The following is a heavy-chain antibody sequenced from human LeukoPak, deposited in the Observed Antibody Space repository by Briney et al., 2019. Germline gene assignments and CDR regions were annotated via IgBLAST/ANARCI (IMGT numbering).Heavy chain of an antibody. CDR1: GYTFTGYY. V-gene: IGHV1-2*02. CDR2: INPNSGGT. D-gene: IGHD3-22*01. J-gene: IGHJ5*02. CDR3: ARDTFLTTYYYDSSGSNQRYNWFDP. Sequence: ASVKVSCKASGYTFTGYYMHWVRQAPGQGLEWMGWINPNSGGTNYAQKFQGRVTMTRDTSISTAYMELSSLRSEDTAAYYCARDTFLTTYYYDSSGSNQRYNWFDPWGQGTLVTVSS.